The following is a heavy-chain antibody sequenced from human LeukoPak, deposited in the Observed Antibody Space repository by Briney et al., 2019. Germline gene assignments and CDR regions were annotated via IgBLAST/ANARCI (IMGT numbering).Heavy chain of an antibody. J-gene: IGHJ4*02. D-gene: IGHD6-6*01. Sequence: PGGSLRLSCAASGFTFSSYAMHWVRQAPGKGLEWVAVISYDGSNKYYADSVKGRFTISRDNSKNTLYLQMNSLRAEDTAVYYCASPPVPSQKPDYWGQGTLVTVSS. V-gene: IGHV3-30-3*01. CDR3: ASPPVPSQKPDY. CDR1: GFTFSSYA. CDR2: ISYDGSNK.